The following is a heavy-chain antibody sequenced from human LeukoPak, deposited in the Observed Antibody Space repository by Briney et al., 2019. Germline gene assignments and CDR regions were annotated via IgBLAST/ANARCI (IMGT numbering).Heavy chain of an antibody. J-gene: IGHJ6*03. D-gene: IGHD1-26*01. Sequence: PGGSLRLSCAASGFTFSSYGMHWVRQAPGKGLEWVAFIRYDGSNKYYADSVKGRFTISRDNSKNTLYLQMNSLRAEDTAVYFCARATWDPNYYYYMDVWGSGTTVTISS. CDR1: GFTFSSYG. CDR2: IRYDGSNK. V-gene: IGHV3-30*02. CDR3: ARATWDPNYYYYMDV.